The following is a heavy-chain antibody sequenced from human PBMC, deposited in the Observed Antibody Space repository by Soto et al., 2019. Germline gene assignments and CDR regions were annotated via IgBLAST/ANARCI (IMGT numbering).Heavy chain of an antibody. D-gene: IGHD4-17*01. CDR1: GFIFSDYY. Sequence: QVQLVESGGGLVKPGASLRLSCAASGFIFSDYYMSWVRQAPGKGLEWVSYITSSGSSLHYADSVKGRFTISRDNARNSLSLQMTNLRVDDTAVYFCAREAHGDYFTFDHWGQGALVTVSS. V-gene: IGHV3-11*01. J-gene: IGHJ4*02. CDR3: AREAHGDYFTFDH. CDR2: ITSSGSSL.